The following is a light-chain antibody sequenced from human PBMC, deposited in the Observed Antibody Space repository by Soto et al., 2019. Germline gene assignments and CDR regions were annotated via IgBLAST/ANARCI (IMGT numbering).Light chain of an antibody. Sequence: EIVLTQSPGTLSLSPGERATLSCRASQTVISTYLAWYQQKPGQAPRLLIYGASSRATGVPDRFSGSGSGTDFTLTISRLEPEHSAVYFCQQYGSSPLTFGGGTKVEIK. CDR1: QTVISTY. CDR3: QQYGSSPLT. V-gene: IGKV3-20*01. J-gene: IGKJ4*01. CDR2: GAS.